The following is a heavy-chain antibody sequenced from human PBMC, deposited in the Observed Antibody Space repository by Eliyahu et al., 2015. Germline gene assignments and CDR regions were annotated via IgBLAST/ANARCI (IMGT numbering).Heavy chain of an antibody. CDR2: SDYSGST. D-gene: IGHD3-3*01. Sequence: QLQLQESGPGLVKPSETLXLTCTVXGGXISSXSYYWXWXRXPPGKGVEWIGSSDYSGSTYYXPSLKSRVTISVDTSKNQFSLKLSSVTAADTAVYYCARHLSVSLVVTIFGVVGNWFDPWGQGTLVTVSS. CDR1: GGXISSXSYY. V-gene: IGHV4-39*01. CDR3: ARHLSVSLVVTIFGVVGNWFDP. J-gene: IGHJ5*02.